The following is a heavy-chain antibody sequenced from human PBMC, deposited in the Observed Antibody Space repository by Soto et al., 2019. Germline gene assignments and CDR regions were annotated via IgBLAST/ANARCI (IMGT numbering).Heavy chain of an antibody. CDR2: ILHDGNNK. D-gene: IGHD3-10*01. V-gene: IGHV3-30-3*01. CDR3: ARDDEGGSYCDLGY. Sequence: AGGALRLSCAAPGFTFSNYIIHWVPPAPGKGLEWVAIILHDGNNKYYADSVKGRFTISRDNSKNTLYLQMNSLRTEDTAIYYCARDDEGGSYCDLGYWGQGTLVTVSS. J-gene: IGHJ4*02. CDR1: GFTFSNYI.